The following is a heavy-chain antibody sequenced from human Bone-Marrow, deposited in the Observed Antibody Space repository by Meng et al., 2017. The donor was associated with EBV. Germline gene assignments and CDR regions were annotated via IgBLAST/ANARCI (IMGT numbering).Heavy chain of an antibody. CDR1: GGSIRSSNW. Sequence: QSPRARSGPGLAKPWGTPSFTCVVSGGSIRSSNWWSWVRQPPGKGLEWIGEIYHSGSTNYNPSLKSRVTISVDKSKNQFSLKLSSVTAADTAVYYCARDSSSLDYWGQGTLVTVSS. D-gene: IGHD6-13*01. CDR3: ARDSSSLDY. CDR2: IYHSGST. V-gene: IGHV4-4*02. J-gene: IGHJ4*02.